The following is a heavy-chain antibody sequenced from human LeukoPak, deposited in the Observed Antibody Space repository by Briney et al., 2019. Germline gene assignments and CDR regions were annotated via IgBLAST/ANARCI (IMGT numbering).Heavy chain of an antibody. D-gene: IGHD3-10*01. CDR2: IYYSGST. V-gene: IGHV4-59*01. Sequence: SETLSLTCTVSAGSISLYNTYYWNWIRQSPGKGLEWIGYIYYSGSTSYNPSLKSRVTISVDTFRNQFSLKLTSVTAADTAIYYCAKSDYYGASDYWGQGTLVTVSS. CDR3: AKSDYYGASDY. CDR1: AGSISLYNTYY. J-gene: IGHJ4*02.